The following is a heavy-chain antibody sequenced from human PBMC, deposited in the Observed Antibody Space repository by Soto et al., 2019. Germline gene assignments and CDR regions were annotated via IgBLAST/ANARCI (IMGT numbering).Heavy chain of an antibody. Sequence: QVQLVQSGAEVQKPGSSVRVSCKAPGGTFMKYSISWVRQAPGQGLEWMGEIIPVFGTTNYAQKFQGRVTITADESTSTAYMPLSSLTSEDTAVYFCARQDTSSWYDDRSYFGMDVWGQGATVTVSS. CDR1: GGTFMKYS. D-gene: IGHD6-13*01. CDR3: ARQDTSSWYDDRSYFGMDV. CDR2: IIPVFGTT. V-gene: IGHV1-69*01. J-gene: IGHJ6*02.